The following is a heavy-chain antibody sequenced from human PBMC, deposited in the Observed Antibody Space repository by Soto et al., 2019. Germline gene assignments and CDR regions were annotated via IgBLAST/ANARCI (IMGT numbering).Heavy chain of an antibody. CDR2: IYYSGST. CDR1: GGSISSSSYY. V-gene: IGHV4-39*01. J-gene: IGHJ4*02. Sequence: QLQLQESGPGLVKPSETLSLTCTVSGGSISSSSYYWGWIRQPPGKGLEWIGSIYYSGSTYYNPSLKSRVTISVDTSKNQFSLKLSSVTAADTAVYYCASSYCSSTSCPQGGFDYWGQGTLVTVSS. D-gene: IGHD2-2*01. CDR3: ASSYCSSTSCPQGGFDY.